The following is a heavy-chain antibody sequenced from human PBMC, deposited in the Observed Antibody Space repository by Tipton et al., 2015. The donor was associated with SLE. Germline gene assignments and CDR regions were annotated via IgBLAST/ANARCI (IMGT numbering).Heavy chain of an antibody. D-gene: IGHD6-6*01. J-gene: IGHJ4*02. CDR3: ARRYSSTWSIDY. CDR1: GFIFSHYD. CDR2: IRSDGNRK. V-gene: IGHV3-33*01. Sequence: SLRLSCAAFGFIFSHYDMHWVRQAPGKGLEWVALIRSDGNRKFHAESVRGRFTISRDNSKNTLYLQMNSLRAEDTAVYYCARRYSSTWSIDYWGQGTVVTVSS.